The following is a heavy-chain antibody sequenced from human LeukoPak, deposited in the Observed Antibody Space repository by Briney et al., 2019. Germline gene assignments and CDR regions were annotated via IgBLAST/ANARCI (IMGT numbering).Heavy chain of an antibody. CDR2: INPSGGST. D-gene: IGHD3-10*01. J-gene: IGHJ5*02. Sequence: GASVKVSCKASGYTFTGYYMHWVRQAPGQGLEWMGIINPSGGSTSYAQKFQGRVTMTRDTSTSTVYMELSSLRSEDTAVYYCARDGTYYYGSGSYYNVGRTANWFDPWGQGTLVTVSS. CDR3: ARDGTYYYGSGSYYNVGRTANWFDP. CDR1: GYTFTGYY. V-gene: IGHV1-46*01.